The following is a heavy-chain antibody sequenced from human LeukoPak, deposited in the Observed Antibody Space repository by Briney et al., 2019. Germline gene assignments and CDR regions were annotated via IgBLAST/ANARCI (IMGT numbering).Heavy chain of an antibody. Sequence: ASVKVSCKASGYTFTGYYMHWVRQAPGQGLEWMGWINPNSGGTNYAQKFQGRVTMTRDTSISTAYMELSRLRSDDTAVYYCARERRRYSYGDGGMDVWGQGTAVTVSS. D-gene: IGHD5-18*01. CDR3: ARERRRYSYGDGGMDV. CDR1: GYTFTGYY. CDR2: INPNSGGT. V-gene: IGHV1-2*02. J-gene: IGHJ6*02.